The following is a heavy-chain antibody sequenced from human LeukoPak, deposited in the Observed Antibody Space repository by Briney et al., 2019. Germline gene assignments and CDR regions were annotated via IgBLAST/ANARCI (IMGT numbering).Heavy chain of an antibody. CDR3: ARHHRPYSTFDY. J-gene: IGHJ4*02. Sequence: PSETLSLTCTVSGASISSSSYYWGWNRQPPGKGLEWIGSIYYTGSTYYNTSLKSRVTISVDTSKNQFSLNLISVTAADTAVYYCARHHRPYSTFDYWGQGTLVTVSS. D-gene: IGHD2/OR15-2a*01. CDR1: GASISSSSYY. V-gene: IGHV4-39*01. CDR2: IYYTGST.